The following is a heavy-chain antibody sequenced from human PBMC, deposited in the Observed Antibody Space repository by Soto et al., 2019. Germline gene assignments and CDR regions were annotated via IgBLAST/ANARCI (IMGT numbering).Heavy chain of an antibody. CDR1: GYTFTTYH. CDR3: VRGYCNSSASCEGDFQH. Sequence: QVQLVQSGAEVKEPGASVKISCKASGYTFTTYHIHWVRQAPGQGLDWMGMNDPIGGNTGYARKFQDRVAMTRDTSTRTAYIDVNSLRFDDTAMYICVRGYCNSSASCEGDFQHWGQGTLVTVSS. J-gene: IGHJ1*01. CDR2: NDPIGGNT. V-gene: IGHV1-46*01. D-gene: IGHD2-2*01.